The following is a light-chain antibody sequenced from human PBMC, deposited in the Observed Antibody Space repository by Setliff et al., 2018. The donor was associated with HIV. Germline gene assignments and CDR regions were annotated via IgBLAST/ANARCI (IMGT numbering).Light chain of an antibody. Sequence: NFMLTQPHSVSESPGKTVTISCTRSSGSIASNYVQWYQQRPGSSPTTVIYEDNQRPSGVPDRFSGSIDSSSNSASLTISGLETEDEADYYCQSYDSSNYVFGTGTKVTVL. CDR1: SGSIASNY. J-gene: IGLJ1*01. V-gene: IGLV6-57*01. CDR2: EDN. CDR3: QSYDSSNYV.